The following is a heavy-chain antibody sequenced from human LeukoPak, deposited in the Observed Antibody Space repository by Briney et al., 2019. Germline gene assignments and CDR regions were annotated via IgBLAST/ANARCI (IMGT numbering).Heavy chain of an antibody. V-gene: IGHV4-38-2*02. CDR2: IYTSGST. J-gene: IGHJ4*02. Sequence: PSETLSLTCTVSGYSISSGYYWGWIRQPPGKGLEWIGRIYTSGSTDYNPSLKSRVTMSVDTSKNQFSLKLSSVTAADTAVYYCARGPPPDFDCWGQGTLVTVSS. CDR3: ARGPPPDFDC. CDR1: GYSISSGYY.